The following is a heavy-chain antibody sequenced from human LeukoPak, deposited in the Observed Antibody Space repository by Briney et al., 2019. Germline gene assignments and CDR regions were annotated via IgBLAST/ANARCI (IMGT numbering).Heavy chain of an antibody. V-gene: IGHV2-5*01. CDR2: IHWNDDK. D-gene: IGHD6-19*01. CDR3: AHRSAGTTVYYFDY. J-gene: IGHJ4*02. Sequence: SGPTLVNPTQTLTLTCTFSGFSLSTSGVGVGWIRQPPGKALEWLALIHWNDDKRYSPSLKSRLTITKDTSKNQVVLTMTNMDPVDTATYYCAHRSAGTTVYYFDYWGQGTLVTVSS. CDR1: GFSLSTSGVG.